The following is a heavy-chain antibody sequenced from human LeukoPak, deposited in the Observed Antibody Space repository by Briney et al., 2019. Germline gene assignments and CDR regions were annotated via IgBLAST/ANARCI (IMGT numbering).Heavy chain of an antibody. CDR1: GYTFTNYA. CDR2: ISAYNGKT. CDR3: ARGGSRSRRGDDAFDI. J-gene: IGHJ3*02. V-gene: IGHV1-18*01. Sequence: GASVKVSCKASGYTFTNYAIIWVRQAPGQGLEWMAYISAYNGKTEYAQNMQGRVTLTTDTSTNTAYMELSSLRSDDTAVYFCARGGSRSRRGDDAFDIWGQGTMVTVSS. D-gene: IGHD3-10*01.